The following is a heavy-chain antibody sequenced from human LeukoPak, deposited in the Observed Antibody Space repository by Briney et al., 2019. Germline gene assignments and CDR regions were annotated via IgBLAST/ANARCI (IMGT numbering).Heavy chain of an antibody. Sequence: GSLRLSCAASGFTFNTYAMSWVRQAPGKGLEWVSAIRGRGGTTYYTDSVKGRFTISRDNSKNTLYLQMNSLRAEDTAAYYCAKGLANFDYDGLGGFDYWGQGTLVTVSS. CDR3: AKGLANFDYDGLGGFDY. J-gene: IGHJ4*02. CDR1: GFTFNTYA. V-gene: IGHV3-23*01. D-gene: IGHD3-22*01. CDR2: IRGRGGTT.